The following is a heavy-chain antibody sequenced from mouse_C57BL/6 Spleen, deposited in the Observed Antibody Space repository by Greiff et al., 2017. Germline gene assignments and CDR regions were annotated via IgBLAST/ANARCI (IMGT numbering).Heavy chain of an antibody. J-gene: IGHJ4*01. CDR1: GYSFTDYN. Sequence: VQLQQSGPELVKPGASVKISCKASGYSFTDYNMNWVKQSNGKSLEWIGVINPNDGTTSYNQKFKGKATLTVDQSSSTAYMQLNSLTSEDSAVYYCARWIYYSNYGAMDYWGQGTSVTVSS. D-gene: IGHD2-5*01. CDR3: ARWIYYSNYGAMDY. CDR2: INPNDGTT. V-gene: IGHV1-39*01.